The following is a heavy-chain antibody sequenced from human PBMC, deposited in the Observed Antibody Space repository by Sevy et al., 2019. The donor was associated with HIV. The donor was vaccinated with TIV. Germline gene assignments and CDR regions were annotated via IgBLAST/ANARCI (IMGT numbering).Heavy chain of an antibody. D-gene: IGHD3-22*01. CDR1: GFTFGSNY. J-gene: IGHJ3*02. CDR3: ARVSVYYYDSSGYYTTGNAFDI. V-gene: IGHV3-53*01. Sequence: GGSLRLSCAASGFTFGSNYMSWVRQAPGKGLEWVSIIYSGVTTSYADSVKGRFNTSRDNSKNTLYLQMISLRAEDTAVYDCARVSVYYYDSSGYYTTGNAFDIWGQGTMVTVSS. CDR2: IYSGVTT.